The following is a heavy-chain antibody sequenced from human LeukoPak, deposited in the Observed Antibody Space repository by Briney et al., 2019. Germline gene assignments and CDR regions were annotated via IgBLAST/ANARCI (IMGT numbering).Heavy chain of an antibody. CDR1: GGSISSDY. V-gene: IGHV4-4*07. J-gene: IGHJ6*03. Sequence: PSETLSLTCTISGGSISSDYWSWIRQPAGKGLEWIGRIYTSGSTNYNPSLKSRVTISVDTSKNQFSLKLSSVTAADTAVYYCARRPPPNSSSWTYYYYYYYMDVWGKGTTVTVSS. CDR2: IYTSGST. D-gene: IGHD6-13*01. CDR3: ARRPPPNSSSWTYYYYYYYMDV.